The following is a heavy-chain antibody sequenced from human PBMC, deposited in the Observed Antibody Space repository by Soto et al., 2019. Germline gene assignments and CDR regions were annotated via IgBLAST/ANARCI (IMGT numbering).Heavy chain of an antibody. CDR1: CGTSFTYS. CDR2: IYSSGSA. CDR3: ARDRPGSVSSYFAY. J-gene: IGHJ4*02. V-gene: IGHV4-4*07. D-gene: IGHD2-15*01. Sequence: SEPLSLTCTVACGTSFTYSWTWLRQPAGKGLEWIGHIYSSGSANYNPSLKSRVSMSVDTSKNQFSLKLNSVTAADTAVYYCARDRPGSVSSYFAYWGQGTQVTVSS.